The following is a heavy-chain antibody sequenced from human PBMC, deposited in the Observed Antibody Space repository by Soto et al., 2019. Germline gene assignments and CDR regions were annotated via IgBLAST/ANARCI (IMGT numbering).Heavy chain of an antibody. Sequence: QVQLVESGGGVVQPGRSLRLSCAASGFTFCSYGMHGVRQAPGKGLEWVSSIWYDGNNKYYADSVKGRFTISRDNSRNTLFLQMNSLRAEDTALYYCVGRGNQNWGDYWGQGTQVTVSS. CDR2: IWYDGNNK. D-gene: IGHD7-27*01. CDR3: VGRGNQNWGDY. V-gene: IGHV3-33*01. CDR1: GFTFCSYG. J-gene: IGHJ4*02.